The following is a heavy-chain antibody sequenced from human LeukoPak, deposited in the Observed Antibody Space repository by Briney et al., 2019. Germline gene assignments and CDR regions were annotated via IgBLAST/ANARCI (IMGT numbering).Heavy chain of an antibody. CDR1: GFTFSSYG. V-gene: IGHV3-33*01. J-gene: IGHJ4*02. CDR3: ARHQFDSYFDY. D-gene: IGHD3-9*01. Sequence: GGSLRLSCAASGFTFSSYGMHWVRQAPGKGVEWVAVIWYDGSNKYYADSVKGRFTISRDNSKNTLYLQMNSLRAEDTAVYYCARHQFDSYFDYWGQGTLVTVSS. CDR2: IWYDGSNK.